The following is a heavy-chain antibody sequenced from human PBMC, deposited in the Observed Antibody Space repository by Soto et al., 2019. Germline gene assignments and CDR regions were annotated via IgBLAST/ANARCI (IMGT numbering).Heavy chain of an antibody. Sequence: PGGSLRLSCAASGFTFSSYAMHWVRQAPGKGLEWVAVISYDGSNKYYADSVKGRFTISRDNSKNTLYLQMNSLRAEDTAVYYCARGQHYDFWSGYYSTYYYGMDVWGQGTTVTVSS. V-gene: IGHV3-30-3*01. D-gene: IGHD3-3*01. J-gene: IGHJ6*02. CDR1: GFTFSSYA. CDR2: ISYDGSNK. CDR3: ARGQHYDFWSGYYSTYYYGMDV.